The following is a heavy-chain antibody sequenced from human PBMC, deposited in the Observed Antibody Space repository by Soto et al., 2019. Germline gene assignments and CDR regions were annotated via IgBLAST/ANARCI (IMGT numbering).Heavy chain of an antibody. CDR3: RRSSVDTHHYYYYCMDV. J-gene: IGHJ6*03. CDR1: GYTLTELS. Sequence: GASVKVSCKVSGYTLTELSMHWVRQAPGKGLEWMGGFDPVDGETIYAQKFQGRVTMTEDTSTDTAYMELSSLRSEDTAVYYCRRSSVDTHHYYYYCMDVWGKGTTVTVSS. V-gene: IGHV1-24*01. CDR2: FDPVDGET.